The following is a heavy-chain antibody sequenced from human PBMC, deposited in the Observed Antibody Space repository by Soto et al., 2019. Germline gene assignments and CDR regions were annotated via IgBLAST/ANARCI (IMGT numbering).Heavy chain of an antibody. V-gene: IGHV2-5*02. D-gene: IGHD1-7*01. Sequence: QITLKESGPTLVRPTQTLTLTCSFSGFSLNTNGMGVGWIRQPPGKALEWLAFIYWDEDKRYSPSLKTRLTVTTDTSKNEVVLTLTNLAPLDPGTYYCAGWNYESGLDVWGQGTTVTVSS. CDR1: GFSLNTNGMG. J-gene: IGHJ6*02. CDR3: AGWNYESGLDV. CDR2: IYWDEDK.